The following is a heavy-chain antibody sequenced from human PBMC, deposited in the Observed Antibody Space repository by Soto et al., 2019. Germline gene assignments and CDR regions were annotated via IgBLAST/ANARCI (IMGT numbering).Heavy chain of an antibody. CDR2: ISFSGVNR. V-gene: IGHV3-23*01. D-gene: IGHD3-10*01. Sequence: EVQLLESGGGLVQPGGSLRLSCAASGFTFSSYAMNWVRQAPGKWLEWVSTISFSGVNRHYADSVKGRFTISRDNSKNTLYLQMNSLRAEDTAIYYCAKVGSGSYSAHSWGQGTLVTVSS. CDR1: GFTFSSYA. J-gene: IGHJ4*02. CDR3: AKVGSGSYSAHS.